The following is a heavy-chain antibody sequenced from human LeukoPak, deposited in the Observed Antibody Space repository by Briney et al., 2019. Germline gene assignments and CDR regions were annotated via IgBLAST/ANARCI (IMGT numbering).Heavy chain of an antibody. CDR2: MNPNSGNT. V-gene: IGHV1-8*01. J-gene: IGHJ6*02. CDR1: GYTFTSYD. Sequence: ASVKVSCKASGYTFTSYDINWVGQAIGQGLEWMGGMNPNSGNTGYAQKFQGRVTMTRNTSISTAYMELSSLRSEDTAVYYCARDSLRFLEWLSPSYGMDVWGQGTTVTVSS. D-gene: IGHD3-3*01. CDR3: ARDSLRFLEWLSPSYGMDV.